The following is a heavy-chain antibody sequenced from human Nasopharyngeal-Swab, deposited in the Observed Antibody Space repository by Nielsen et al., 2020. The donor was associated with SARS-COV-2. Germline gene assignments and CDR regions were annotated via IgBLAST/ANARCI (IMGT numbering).Heavy chain of an antibody. CDR3: ARAQYSGYDYYYYMDV. Sequence: SETLSLTCSVSDGSMNSYYWNWIRQSPGKGLEWIGHIYYSGSTTYNPSLKDRVTISVETSENQFSLELSSVTAADTAVYHCARAQYSGYDYYYYMDVWGKGTTVTVSS. J-gene: IGHJ6*03. V-gene: IGHV4-59*01. D-gene: IGHD5-12*01. CDR2: IYYSGST. CDR1: DGSMNSYY.